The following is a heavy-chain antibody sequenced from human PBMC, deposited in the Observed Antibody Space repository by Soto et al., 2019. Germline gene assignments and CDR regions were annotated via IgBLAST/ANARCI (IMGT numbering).Heavy chain of an antibody. D-gene: IGHD3-10*01. J-gene: IGHJ1*01. Sequence: LRLSCAASGFTFSNYWMSWVRQAPGKGLEWVANIKQDGSEKYYVDSVKGRFTISRDNAKNSLYLQMNSLGAEDTAVYFCASGLWTFQHWGQGTLVTVSS. V-gene: IGHV3-7*01. CDR2: IKQDGSEK. CDR1: GFTFSNYW. CDR3: ASGLWTFQH.